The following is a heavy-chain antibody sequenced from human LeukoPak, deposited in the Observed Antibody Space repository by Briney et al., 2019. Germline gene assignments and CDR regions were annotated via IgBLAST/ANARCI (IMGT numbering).Heavy chain of an antibody. Sequence: GSLRLSCGASGFTFSNYAMSWVRQAPGKGLEWVSGINDNGSTRFYAASVKGRFTSSRDNPKNSLYLQMNSLRAEDTAVYYCAKDVVVPAAISPGFFDYWGQGTLVTVSS. CDR2: INDNGSTR. CDR3: AKDVVVPAAISPGFFDY. CDR1: GFTFSNYA. J-gene: IGHJ4*02. D-gene: IGHD2-2*02. V-gene: IGHV3-23*01.